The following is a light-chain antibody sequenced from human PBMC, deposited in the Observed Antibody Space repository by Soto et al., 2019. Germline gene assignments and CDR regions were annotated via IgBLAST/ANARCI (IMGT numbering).Light chain of an antibody. CDR3: YSTDSSGNHRV. V-gene: IGLV3-10*01. CDR2: DDN. Sequence: SYELTQPPSVSVSPGQTARITCSGDTLPRKYAYWYQKKSGQAPVPVIYDDNKRPSGIPERFSGASSGTMATLTISGAQVEDEADYSCYSTDSSGNHRVFGGGTKLTVL. CDR1: TLPRKY. J-gene: IGLJ3*02.